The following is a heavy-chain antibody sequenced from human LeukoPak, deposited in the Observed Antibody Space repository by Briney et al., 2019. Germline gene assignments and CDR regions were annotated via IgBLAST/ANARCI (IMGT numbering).Heavy chain of an antibody. CDR3: ARSELDEAFDI. J-gene: IGHJ3*02. Sequence: GGSLRLSCAASGFTFSRYWMSWVRQAPGKGLEWVANIKQDGSEKYYVDSVKGRFTISRDNAKNSLYLQMNSLRAEDTAVYYCARSELDEAFDIWGQGTMVTVSS. V-gene: IGHV3-7*01. CDR2: IKQDGSEK. D-gene: IGHD3-10*01. CDR1: GFTFSRYW.